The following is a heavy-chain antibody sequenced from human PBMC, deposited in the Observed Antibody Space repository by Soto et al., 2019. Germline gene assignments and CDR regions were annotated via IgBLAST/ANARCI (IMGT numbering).Heavy chain of an antibody. J-gene: IGHJ4*02. CDR2: LYPGYTT. V-gene: IGHV3-53*01. CDR3: HGYGY. D-gene: IGHD5-12*01. CDR1: GFTVSSTNY. Sequence: PGGSLRLSCIVSGFTVSSTNYMSWFRQAPGKGLERVSVLYPGYTTFYADSVKGRFTISTDNSKNTLYLQMNSLRAEDTAVYYCHGYGYWGQGTLVTVSS.